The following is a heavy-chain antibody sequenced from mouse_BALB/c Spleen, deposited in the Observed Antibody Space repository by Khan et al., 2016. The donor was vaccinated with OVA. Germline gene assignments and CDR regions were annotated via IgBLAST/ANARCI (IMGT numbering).Heavy chain of an antibody. CDR3: ADHLTGSFAY. D-gene: IGHD4-1*01. V-gene: IGHV5-6*01. J-gene: IGHJ3*01. CDR1: GFTFSSYS. CDR2: ISSGGDYT. Sequence: EVELVESGGDLVKPGGSLKLSCAASGFTFSSYSMSWVRQTPDKRPEWVASISSGGDYTYYPASVMGRFTISRDNAKNTLYLQMSDLKSEDTAMYYCADHLTGSFAYWGQGILVTVSA.